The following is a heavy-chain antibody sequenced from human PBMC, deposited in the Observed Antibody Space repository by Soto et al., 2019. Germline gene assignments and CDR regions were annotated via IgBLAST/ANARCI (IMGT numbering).Heavy chain of an antibody. J-gene: IGHJ4*02. CDR1: GYTFTGYD. CDR3: ATPASSHGSGSYNFDY. V-gene: IGHV1-8*01. Sequence: QVQLVQSGAEVKKPGASVKVSCKASGYTFTGYDINWVRQATGQGLEWMGWMNPNSVNTGYAQKFQGRVTMTRNTSISPAYMELSSLRSEDTAVYYCATPASSHGSGSYNFDYWGQGTLVTVSS. D-gene: IGHD3-10*01. CDR2: MNPNSVNT.